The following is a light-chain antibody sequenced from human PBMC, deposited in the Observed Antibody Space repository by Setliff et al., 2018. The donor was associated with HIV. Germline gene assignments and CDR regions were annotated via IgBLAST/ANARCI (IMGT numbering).Light chain of an antibody. V-gene: IGLV2-8*01. CDR1: SSDIGGYNY. J-gene: IGLJ1*01. CDR2: EIT. CDR3: NSYTSSIPLYV. Sequence: QSALTQPPSASGSPGQSVTISCTGTSSDIGGYNYVSWYQQHPGKAPKLLIYEITKRPSGVPDRFSGSKSGNTASLTVSGLQAEDEGDYYCNSYTSSIPLYVFGTGTKVTVL.